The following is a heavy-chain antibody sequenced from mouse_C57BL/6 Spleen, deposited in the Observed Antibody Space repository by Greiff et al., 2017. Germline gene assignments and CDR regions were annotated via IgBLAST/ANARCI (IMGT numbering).Heavy chain of an antibody. CDR1: GYTFTSYW. CDR3: ALYYSNRFAY. V-gene: IGHV1-50*01. Sequence: QVQLQQPGAELVKPGASVKLSCKASGYTFTSYWMQWVKQRPGQGLEWIGEIDPSDSYTNYNQKFKGKATLTVDTSSSTAFMQLRSLTSADSAVYYCALYYSNRFAYWGQGTLVTVSA. J-gene: IGHJ3*01. CDR2: IDPSDSYT. D-gene: IGHD2-5*01.